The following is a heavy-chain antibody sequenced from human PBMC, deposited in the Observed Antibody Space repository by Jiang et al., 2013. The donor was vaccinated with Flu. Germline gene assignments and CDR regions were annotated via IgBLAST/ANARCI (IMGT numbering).Heavy chain of an antibody. V-gene: IGHV3-33*01. CDR3: ARDIVVVPAASYYGMDV. CDR1: GFTFSSYG. Sequence: PGRSLRLSCAASGFTFSSYGMHWVRQAPGKGLEWVAVIWYDGSNKYYADSVKGRFTISRDNSKNTLYLQMNSLRAEDTAVYYCARDIVVVPAASYYGMDVWGQGTTVTVSS. D-gene: IGHD2-2*01. J-gene: IGHJ6*02. CDR2: IWYDGSNK.